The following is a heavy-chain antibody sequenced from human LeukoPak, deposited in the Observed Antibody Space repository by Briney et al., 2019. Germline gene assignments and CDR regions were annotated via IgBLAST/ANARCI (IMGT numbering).Heavy chain of an antibody. CDR1: GGTFSSYA. CDR2: IIPIFGTA. D-gene: IGHD6-13*01. CDR3: ARSGAGDSSSWDKIDY. J-gene: IGHJ4*02. V-gene: IGHV1-69*13. Sequence: ASVEVSCKASGGTFSSYAISWVRQAPGQGLEWMGGIIPIFGTANYAQKFQGRVTITADESTSTAYMELSNLRSEDTAVYYCARSGAGDSSSWDKIDYWGQGTLVTVSS.